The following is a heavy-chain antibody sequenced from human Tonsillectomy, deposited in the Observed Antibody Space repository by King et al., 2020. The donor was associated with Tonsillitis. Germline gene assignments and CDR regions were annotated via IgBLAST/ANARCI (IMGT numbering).Heavy chain of an antibody. D-gene: IGHD4-17*01. CDR3: ARGMTTHAFDI. J-gene: IGHJ3*02. CDR2: IDTSGST. Sequence: QLQESGPGRVKPSQTLSLTLTVSGGSISSGSYYWSWIRQPAGKGVEWIGRIDTSGSTTYNPSPKSRDTMSVDTSKNQFSLKLSSVTAADTAVYYCARGMTTHAFDIWGQGTMVTASS. CDR1: GGSISSGSYY. V-gene: IGHV4-61*02.